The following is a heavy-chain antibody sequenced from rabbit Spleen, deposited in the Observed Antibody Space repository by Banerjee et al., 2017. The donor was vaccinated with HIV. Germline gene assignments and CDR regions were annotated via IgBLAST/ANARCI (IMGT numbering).Heavy chain of an antibody. D-gene: IGHD8-1*01. J-gene: IGHJ6*01. CDR1: GIDFSSGYD. Sequence: QSLEESGGDLVKPGASLTLTCTASGIDFSSGYDAYWVRQAPGKGLEWIACIDTGSRDFTYYASWAKGRFTISKTSSTTVTLQMTSLTVADTATYFCARDSGSSFSSYGMDLWGQGTLVTVS. V-gene: IGHV1S40*01. CDR2: IDTGSRDFT. CDR3: ARDSGSSFSSYGMDL.